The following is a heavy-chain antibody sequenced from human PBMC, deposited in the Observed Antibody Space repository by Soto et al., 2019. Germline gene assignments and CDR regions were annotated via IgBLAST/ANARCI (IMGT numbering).Heavy chain of an antibody. CDR1: GYSFTTYG. Sequence: QVQLVQSGGEVKKPGASVKVSCKTSGYSFTTYGISWVRQAPGQGLEWMGWNRAYNGNTNYAQKLQGRVTMTTDTSTSTAYMELRSLRSDDTAVYYCAREGPAPYYYYGMDVWGQGSTVTVSS. CDR3: AREGPAPYYYYGMDV. J-gene: IGHJ6*02. CDR2: NRAYNGNT. V-gene: IGHV1-18*01.